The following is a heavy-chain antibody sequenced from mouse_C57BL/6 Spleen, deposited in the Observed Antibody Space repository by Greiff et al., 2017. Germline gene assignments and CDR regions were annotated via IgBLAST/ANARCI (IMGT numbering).Heavy chain of an antibody. CDR3: ERSNYYGSSYEYYFDD. CDR1: GYTFTSYW. V-gene: IGHV1-7*01. Sequence: QVQLQQSGAELAKPGASVKLSCKASGYTFTSYWMHWVNQRPGQGLEWIGYINPSSGYTKYNQKFKDKATLTADKSSSTAYMQLSSLTYEDSAVYYCERSNYYGSSYEYYFDDWGQGTTRTVSA. D-gene: IGHD1-1*01. J-gene: IGHJ2*01. CDR2: INPSSGYT.